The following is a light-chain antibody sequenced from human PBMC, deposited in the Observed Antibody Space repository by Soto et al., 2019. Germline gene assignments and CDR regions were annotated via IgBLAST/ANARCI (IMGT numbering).Light chain of an antibody. CDR3: QQYGSSPVT. J-gene: IGKJ5*01. Sequence: ESRLTLSPGTLSLSPGESPTLSCRASQSVCSNYLAWYHQKPGQAPRLLIYGASSRATGIPDRSSGSGSGTDFTLTISRLEPEDFAVYYCQQYGSSPVTFGQGTRLEIK. CDR2: GAS. V-gene: IGKV3-20*01. CDR1: QSVCSNY.